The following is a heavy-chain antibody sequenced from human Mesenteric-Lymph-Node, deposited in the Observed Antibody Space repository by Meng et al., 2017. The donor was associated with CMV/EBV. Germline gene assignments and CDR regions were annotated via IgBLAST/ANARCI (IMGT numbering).Heavy chain of an antibody. Sequence: GGSLRLSCAASGFTFSNYPMHWVRQAPGKGLEYVSAISSNGGGTYYADSVKGRFTISRDNSKNTLYLQMGSLRVEDMAVYYCARRVCTGGCCYYDYWGQGTLVPSPQ. J-gene: IGHJ4*02. CDR1: GFTFSNYP. CDR2: ISSNGGGT. V-gene: IGHV3-64*02. CDR3: ARRVCTGGCCYYDY. D-gene: IGHD2-8*02.